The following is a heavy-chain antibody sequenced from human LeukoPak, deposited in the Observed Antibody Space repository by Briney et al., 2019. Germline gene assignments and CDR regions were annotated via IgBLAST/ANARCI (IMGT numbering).Heavy chain of an antibody. Sequence: PSGTLSLTCAVSGGSISSSNWWSWVRQPPGKGLEWIGEIYHSGSTNYNPSLKSRVTISVDKSKNQFSLKLSSVTAADTVVYYCARDGGYDFWTRDAFDIWGQGTMVTVSS. CDR2: IYHSGST. J-gene: IGHJ3*02. D-gene: IGHD3-3*01. V-gene: IGHV4-4*02. CDR3: ARDGGYDFWTRDAFDI. CDR1: GGSISSSNW.